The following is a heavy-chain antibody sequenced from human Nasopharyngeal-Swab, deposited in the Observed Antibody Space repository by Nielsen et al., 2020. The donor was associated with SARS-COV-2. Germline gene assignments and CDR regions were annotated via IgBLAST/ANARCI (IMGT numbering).Heavy chain of an antibody. J-gene: IGHJ3*02. CDR1: GGSISSGGYS. CDR2: IYHSGST. CDR3: AGYCSSTSCYKDDAFDI. V-gene: IGHV4-30-2*01. Sequence: SETLSLTCAVSGGSISSGGYSWSWIRQPPGKGLEWIGYIYHSGSTYYNPSLKSRVTISVDRSKNQFSLKLSSVTAADTAMYYCAGYCSSTSCYKDDAFDIWGQGTMVTVSS. D-gene: IGHD2-2*03.